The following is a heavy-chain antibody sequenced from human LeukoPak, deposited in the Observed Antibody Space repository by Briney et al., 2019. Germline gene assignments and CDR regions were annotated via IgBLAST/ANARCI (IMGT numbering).Heavy chain of an antibody. CDR3: ARDCTNGVCYTGSA. D-gene: IGHD2-8*01. J-gene: IGHJ4*02. CDR2: IIPIFGTA. Sequence: GSSVKASCKASGGTFSSYAISWVRQAPGQGLEWMGRIIPIFGTANYAQKFQGRVTITTDESTSTAYMELSSLRSEDTAVYYCARDCTNGVCYTGSAWGQGTLVTVSS. CDR1: GGTFSSYA. V-gene: IGHV1-69*05.